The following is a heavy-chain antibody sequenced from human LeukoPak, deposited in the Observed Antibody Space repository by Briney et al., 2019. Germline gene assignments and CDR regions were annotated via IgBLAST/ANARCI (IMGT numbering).Heavy chain of an antibody. V-gene: IGHV1-2*02. Sequence: ASVKVSCKASGYTFTGYYTHWVRQAPGQGLEWMGWINPNSGGTNYAQKFQGRVTMTRDTSISTAYMELSRLRSDDTAVYYCARDRSGYSGYLLDNWGQGTLVTVSS. J-gene: IGHJ4*02. CDR3: ARDRSGYSGYLLDN. D-gene: IGHD5-12*01. CDR2: INPNSGGT. CDR1: GYTFTGYY.